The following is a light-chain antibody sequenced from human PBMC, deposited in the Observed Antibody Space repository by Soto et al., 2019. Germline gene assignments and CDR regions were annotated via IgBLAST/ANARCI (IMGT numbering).Light chain of an antibody. V-gene: IGKV3-20*01. J-gene: IGKJ2*02. CDR1: QSLRTSY. Sequence: IVLTQSPGTLSLSPGERATLSCRASQSLRTSYLAWYQQKHGQAPRLLIYGVSNRATGVPDRFRGSGSGTDFTLIISRLEPEDFALYYCQQYGSSFVSTFGPGTKLEI. CDR3: QQYGSSFVST. CDR2: GVS.